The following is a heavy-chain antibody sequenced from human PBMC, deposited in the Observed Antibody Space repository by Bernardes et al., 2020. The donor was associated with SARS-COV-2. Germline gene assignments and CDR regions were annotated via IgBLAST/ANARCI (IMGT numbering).Heavy chain of an antibody. CDR2: EGHSGNP. V-gene: IGHV4-59*01. D-gene: IGHD1-20*01. CDR3: VRGLNDNLGGPLNWFDP. J-gene: IGHJ5*02. CDR1: GDSIHGYD. Sequence: SETLSLTCSFSGDSIHGYDWGWVRQSPGTALEWIGYEGHSGNPNYNPSLKSRVTISLDRSKNQFFLKLTSVTSADTALYFCVRGLNDNLGGPLNWFDPWGQGTLVTVSS.